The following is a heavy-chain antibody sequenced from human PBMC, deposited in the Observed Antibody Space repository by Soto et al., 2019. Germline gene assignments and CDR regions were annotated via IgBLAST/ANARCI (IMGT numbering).Heavy chain of an antibody. CDR3: ATGGRQWLVTSDFNY. D-gene: IGHD6-19*01. CDR1: GFTFSDYA. CDR2: VSHDGRNT. J-gene: IGHJ4*02. Sequence: VQLVESGGGVVQPGRSLRLSCAASGFTFSDYAMHWGRQAPGKGLEWVAVVSHDGRNTHYADSVKGRFTISRDSSKNTVSLEMTSLRAEDTAVYYCATGGRQWLVTSDFNYWGQGALVTVSS. V-gene: IGHV3-30*03.